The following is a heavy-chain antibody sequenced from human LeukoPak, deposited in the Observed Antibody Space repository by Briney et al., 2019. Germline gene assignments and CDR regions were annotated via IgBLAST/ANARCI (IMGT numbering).Heavy chain of an antibody. D-gene: IGHD3-10*01. Sequence: GGSLRLSCAASGFTFSNFWMSWVRQAPGRGLECVANIKQAGSEKNYVDSVKGRFTISRDNAENSLSLQMNSLRAEDTAIYFCARDGRYGAGTSDYWGQGALVTVSS. CDR2: IKQAGSEK. V-gene: IGHV3-7*01. J-gene: IGHJ4*02. CDR3: ARDGRYGAGTSDY. CDR1: GFTFSNFW.